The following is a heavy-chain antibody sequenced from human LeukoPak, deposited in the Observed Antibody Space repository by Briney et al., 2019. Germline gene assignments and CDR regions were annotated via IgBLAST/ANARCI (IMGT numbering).Heavy chain of an antibody. V-gene: IGHV4-59*10. CDR3: ARVTGDSSGYSDYFDY. Sequence: PSETLSLTCAVYGGSFSGYYWSWIRQPAGKGLEWIGRIYTSGSTNYNPSLKSRVTMSVDTSKNQFSLKLSSVTAADTAVYYCARVTGDSSGYSDYFDYWGQGTLVTVSS. D-gene: IGHD3-22*01. CDR2: IYTSGST. CDR1: GGSFSGYY. J-gene: IGHJ4*02.